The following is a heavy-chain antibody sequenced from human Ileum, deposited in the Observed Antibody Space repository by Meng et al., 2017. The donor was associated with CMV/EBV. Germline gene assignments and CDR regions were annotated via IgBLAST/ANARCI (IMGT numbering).Heavy chain of an antibody. V-gene: IGHV3-74*01. J-gene: IGHJ2*01. CDR3: ARGTWRYFDL. D-gene: IGHD5-12*01. CDR2: IIYDGSAT. Sequence: LSCAASGFTFSSFWMHWVRQVSGKGLVWVSRIIYDGSATIYADSVKGRFTISRDNAKNTLYLQMNSLRVEDTAVYYCARGTWRYFDLWGRGTLVTVSS. CDR1: GFTFSSFW.